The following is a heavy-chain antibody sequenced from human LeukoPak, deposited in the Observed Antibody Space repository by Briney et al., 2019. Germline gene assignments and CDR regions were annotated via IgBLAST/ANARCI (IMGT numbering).Heavy chain of an antibody. CDR2: INHSGST. J-gene: IGHJ4*02. V-gene: IGHV4-34*01. D-gene: IGHD1-26*01. CDR1: GGSFSGYY. CDR3: ARVFVRGSYRTPFDY. Sequence: KPSETLSLTCAVYGGSFSGYYWSWIRQPPGKGLEWIGEINHSGSTNYNPSLKSRVTISVDTSKNQFSLKLSSVTAADTAVYYCARVFVRGSYRTPFDYWGQGTLVTVSS.